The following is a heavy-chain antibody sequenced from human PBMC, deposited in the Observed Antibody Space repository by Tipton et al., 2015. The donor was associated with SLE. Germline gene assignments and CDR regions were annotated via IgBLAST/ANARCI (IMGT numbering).Heavy chain of an antibody. J-gene: IGHJ4*02. D-gene: IGHD1/OR15-1a*01. CDR2: IWFDGSSE. CDR3: ARDERNTAFEY. V-gene: IGHV3-33*01. Sequence: SLRLSCAASGFTFSSYGMHWVRQTPGKGLEWVAVIWFDGSSEYYADSVKGRFAISRDNSKKSLYLQMNSLRPEDTAVYYCARDERNTAFEYWGQGTLVTVSS. CDR1: GFTFSSYG.